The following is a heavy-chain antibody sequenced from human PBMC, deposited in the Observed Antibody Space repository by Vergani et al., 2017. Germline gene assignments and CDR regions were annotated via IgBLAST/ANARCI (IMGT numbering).Heavy chain of an antibody. CDR3: ARVGILTGYYNEDNWFDP. J-gene: IGHJ5*02. CDR1: GFTFSSSS. Sequence: EVQLVESGGGLVQPGGSLRLSCAASGFTFSSSSMNWVRQAPGKGLEWVSYISSSSSTIYYADSVKGRFTISRDNANNSLYLQMNSLGAEDTAVYYCARVGILTGYYNEDNWFDPWGQGTLVTVSS. D-gene: IGHD3-9*01. CDR2: ISSSSSTI. V-gene: IGHV3-48*01.